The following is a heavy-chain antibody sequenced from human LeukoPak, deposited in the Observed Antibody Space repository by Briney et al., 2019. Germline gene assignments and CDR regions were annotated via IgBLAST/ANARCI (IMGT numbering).Heavy chain of an antibody. J-gene: IGHJ4*02. V-gene: IGHV4-34*01. D-gene: IGHD6-19*01. CDR2: INHSGST. CDR1: GGSFSGYY. CDR3: ARGGYSGGWYDY. Sequence: PSETLSLTCAVYGGSFSGYYWSWIRQPPGKGLEWIGEINHSGSTNYNPSLKSRVTISVDTSKNQFSLKLSSVTAADTAVYYCARGGYSGGWYDYWGQGTLVTVSS.